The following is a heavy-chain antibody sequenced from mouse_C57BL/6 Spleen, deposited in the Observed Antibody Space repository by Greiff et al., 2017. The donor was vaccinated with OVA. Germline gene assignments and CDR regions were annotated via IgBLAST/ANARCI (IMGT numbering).Heavy chain of an antibody. J-gene: IGHJ4*01. Sequence: QVQLQQPGAELVMPGASVKLSCKASGYTFTSYWMHWVKQRPGQGLEWIGEIDPSDSYTNYNQKFKGKSTLTVDKSSSTAYMQLSSLTSEDSAVYYCARRGLYDGYYGAMDYWGQGTSVTVSS. CDR3: ARRGLYDGYYGAMDY. CDR1: GYTFTSYW. V-gene: IGHV1-69*01. D-gene: IGHD2-3*01. CDR2: IDPSDSYT.